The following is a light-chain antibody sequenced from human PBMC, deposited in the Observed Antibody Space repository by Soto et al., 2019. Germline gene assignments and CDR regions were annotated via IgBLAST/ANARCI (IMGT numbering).Light chain of an antibody. Sequence: DIQMTQSPSSLSASVGDRVTISGGASQSISSYLNWYQQKPGKAPKLLIYAASSLQSGVPSRFSGSGSGTDFTLTISSLQPEDFATYYCQQSYSTPLITFGQGTRLEIK. CDR2: AAS. CDR3: QQSYSTPLIT. CDR1: QSISSY. J-gene: IGKJ5*01. V-gene: IGKV1-39*01.